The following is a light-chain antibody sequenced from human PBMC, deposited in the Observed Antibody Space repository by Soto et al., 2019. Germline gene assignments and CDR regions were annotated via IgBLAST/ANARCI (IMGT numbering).Light chain of an antibody. J-gene: IGKJ3*01. CDR3: QQYSSSPPEFT. CDR2: GAS. CDR1: QSVNSNF. Sequence: EIVLTQSPGTLSVSPGERVTLSCRASQSVNSNFLAWYQQRPGQAPRLLLFGASYRATGIPDRFSGSGSGTDFPLTISRLEAEDFAVYYCQQYSSSPPEFTFGPGTRVDSK. V-gene: IGKV3-20*01.